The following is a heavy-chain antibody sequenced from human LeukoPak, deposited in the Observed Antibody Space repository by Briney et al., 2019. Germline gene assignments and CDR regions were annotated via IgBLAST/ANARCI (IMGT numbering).Heavy chain of an antibody. D-gene: IGHD3-10*01. CDR1: GFIFEDYS. CDR2: INWNGGST. Sequence: PGGSLRLSCAPSGFIFEDYSMHWVRQAPGKGLEWVSGINWNGGSTGYADSVKGRFTISRDNAKNSLYLQMNSLRAEDTALYYCARWGSDYNLFDYWGQGILVTVSS. CDR3: ARWGSDYNLFDY. V-gene: IGHV3-20*04. J-gene: IGHJ4*02.